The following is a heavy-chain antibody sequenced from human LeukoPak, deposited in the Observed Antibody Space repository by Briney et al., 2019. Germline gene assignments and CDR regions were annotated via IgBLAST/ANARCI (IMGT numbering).Heavy chain of an antibody. V-gene: IGHV4-59*12. Sequence: SETLSLTCTVSGGSMSGYYRSWIRQPPGKGLEWIGYIDYSGSSNSNPSLRSRATISVDTSKNQFSLNLNSVTAADTAVYYCARGSMGGSGTYYRDYYYGMDVWGQGTTVTVSS. CDR1: GGSMSGYY. CDR2: IDYSGSS. D-gene: IGHD3-10*01. CDR3: ARGSMGGSGTYYRDYYYGMDV. J-gene: IGHJ6*02.